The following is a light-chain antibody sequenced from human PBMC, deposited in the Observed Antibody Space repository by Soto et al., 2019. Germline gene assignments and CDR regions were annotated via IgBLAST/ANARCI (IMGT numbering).Light chain of an antibody. Sequence: EIVLTQSPGTLSLSPGDRATLSCRTSQSVSSSYLAWYQQKPVQAPRLLIYGTSSRATGIPDRFSGSESGTDSTSSINRLEPEYCAVYYGQQYSNSPNTFGQGTKVEIE. CDR3: QQYSNSPNT. CDR2: GTS. J-gene: IGKJ2*01. CDR1: QSVSSSY. V-gene: IGKV3-20*01.